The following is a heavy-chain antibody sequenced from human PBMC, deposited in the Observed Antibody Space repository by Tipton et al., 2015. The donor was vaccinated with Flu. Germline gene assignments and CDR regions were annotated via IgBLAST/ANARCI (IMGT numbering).Heavy chain of an antibody. CDR3: ARAGYSYGALHFDY. D-gene: IGHD5-18*01. CDR2: IYTSGST. J-gene: IGHJ4*02. V-gene: IGHV4-61*02. CDR1: GGSISSGSYY. Sequence: TLSLTCTVSGGSISSGSYYWSWIRQPAGKGLEWIGRIYTSGSTNYNPSLKSRVTISVDTSKNQFSLKLSSVTAADTAAYYCARAGYSYGALHFDYWGQGTLVTVSS.